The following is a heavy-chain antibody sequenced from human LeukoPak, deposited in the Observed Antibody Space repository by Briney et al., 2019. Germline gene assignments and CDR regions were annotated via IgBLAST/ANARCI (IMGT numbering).Heavy chain of an antibody. CDR1: GFTFSIYW. CDR2: IKQDGSEK. CDR3: ARGLHREQLVVGGYYYYGMDV. D-gene: IGHD6-13*01. V-gene: IGHV3-7*01. J-gene: IGHJ6*02. Sequence: PGGSLRLSCAASGFTFSIYWMSWVRQAPGKGLEWVANIKQDGSEKYYVDSAKGRFTISRENAKNSLYLQMNSLRAGDTAVYYCARGLHREQLVVGGYYYYGMDVWGQGTTVTVSS.